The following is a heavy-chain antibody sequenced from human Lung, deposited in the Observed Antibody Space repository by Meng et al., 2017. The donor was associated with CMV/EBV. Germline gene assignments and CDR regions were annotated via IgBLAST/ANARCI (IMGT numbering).Heavy chain of an antibody. Sequence: GESLKISCAASGFTFSTAWMSWVRQAPGKGLEWVGRIKSKTDGGTTDYAAPVKGRFTMSRDDLRNTLYLQMNSLKTDDTGVYYCTTGRRFDYWGQGTLVTVSS. CDR3: TTGRRFDY. J-gene: IGHJ4*02. CDR2: IKSKTDGGTT. V-gene: IGHV3-15*01. CDR1: GFTFSTAW.